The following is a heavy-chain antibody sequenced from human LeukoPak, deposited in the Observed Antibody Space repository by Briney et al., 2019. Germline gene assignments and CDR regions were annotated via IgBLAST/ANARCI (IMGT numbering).Heavy chain of an antibody. D-gene: IGHD3-9*01. J-gene: IGHJ4*02. V-gene: IGHV3-21*01. CDR2: ISSSSSYI. CDR3: ARFSDWLQLRGFDY. CDR1: GFTFSSYS. Sequence: PGGSLRLSCAASGFTFSSYSMNWVRQAPGKGLEWVSSISSSSSYIYYADSVKGRFTISRDNAKNSLYLQMSSLRAEDTAVYYCARFSDWLQLRGFDYWGQGTLVTVSS.